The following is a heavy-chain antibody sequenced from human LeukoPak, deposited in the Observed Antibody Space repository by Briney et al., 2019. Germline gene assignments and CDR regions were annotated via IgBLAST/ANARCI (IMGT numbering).Heavy chain of an antibody. J-gene: IGHJ4*02. D-gene: IGHD3-22*01. V-gene: IGHV1-2*02. CDR1: GYTFTGYY. CDR2: INPNSGGT. CDR3: VPSGHYQHYFDY. Sequence: ASVKFSCKAFGYTFTGYYMDWVRQAPGQGLEWMGWINPNSGGTNYAQKFQGRVTMTRDTSISTAYVELSRLTSDDTAVYYCVPSGHYQHYFDYWGQGTLVTVSS.